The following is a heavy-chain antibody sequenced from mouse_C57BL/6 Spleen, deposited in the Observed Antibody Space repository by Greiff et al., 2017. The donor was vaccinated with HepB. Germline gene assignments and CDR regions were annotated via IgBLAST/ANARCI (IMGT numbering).Heavy chain of an antibody. V-gene: IGHV1-72*01. J-gene: IGHJ1*03. CDR2: IDPNSGGT. CDR3: AKEVPYYSNFYWYFDV. D-gene: IGHD2-5*01. Sequence: VQLQQSGAELVKPGASVKLSCKASGYTFTSYWMHWVKQRPGRGLEWIGRIDPNSGGTKYNEKFKSKATLTVDKPSSTAYMQLSSLTSEDSAVYYEAKEVPYYSNFYWYFDVWGTGTTVTVSS. CDR1: GYTFTSYW.